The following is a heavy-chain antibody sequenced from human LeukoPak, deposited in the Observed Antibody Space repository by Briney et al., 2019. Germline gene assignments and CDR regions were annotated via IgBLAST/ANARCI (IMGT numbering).Heavy chain of an antibody. CDR3: ARDATYYYASGSVY. CDR2: ISSSGSTI. V-gene: IGHV3-11*01. D-gene: IGHD3-10*01. J-gene: IGHJ4*02. Sequence: GGSLRLSCATSGFTFSDYYMSWIRQAPGKGLEWVSYISSSGSTIYYADSVKGRFTISRDNAKNSLYLQTNSLRAEDTAVYYCARDATYYYASGSVYWGQGTLVTVSS. CDR1: GFTFSDYY.